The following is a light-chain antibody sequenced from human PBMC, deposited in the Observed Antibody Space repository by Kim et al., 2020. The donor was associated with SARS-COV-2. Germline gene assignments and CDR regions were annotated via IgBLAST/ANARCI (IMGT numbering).Light chain of an antibody. CDR1: GSDVGSYNY. V-gene: IGLV2-11*03. J-gene: IGLJ1*01. Sequence: GRSRPIFCTGSGSDVGSYNYVSWYRQHPGRAPKLLIYDVSKLTSGVPDRFSGSKSANTASLTISGLQAEDEADYYCCSYARGSIYVFGAGTKVTVL. CDR2: DVS. CDR3: CSYARGSIYV.